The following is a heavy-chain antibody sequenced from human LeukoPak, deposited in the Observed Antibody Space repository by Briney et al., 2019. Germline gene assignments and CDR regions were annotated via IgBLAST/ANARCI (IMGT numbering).Heavy chain of an antibody. CDR2: MDPNSGNA. Sequence: GASVKVSCKASGYTFTSYDINWVRQATGQGLEWMGWMDPNSGNAGFALKFQGRVTMTRNTPISTASMELSSLRSDDTAVYYCARGLLTQRDGYKTLYYWGQGSLVTVSS. CDR3: ARGLLTQRDGYKTLYY. V-gene: IGHV1-8*01. J-gene: IGHJ4*02. D-gene: IGHD5-24*01. CDR1: GYTFTSYD.